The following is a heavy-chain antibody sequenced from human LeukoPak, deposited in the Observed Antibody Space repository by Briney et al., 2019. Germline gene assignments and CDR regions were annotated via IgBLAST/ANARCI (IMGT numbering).Heavy chain of an antibody. V-gene: IGHV3-11*06. J-gene: IGHJ6*02. Sequence: PGGSLRLSCAASGFTFSDYYMSWIRQAPGKGLEWVSYISSSSSYTNYADSVKGRFTMSRDNAKNSLYLQMNSLRAEDTAVYYCARSDIVVVPAATYYYYYGMDVWGQGTTVTVSS. CDR2: ISSSSSYT. CDR1: GFTFSDYY. CDR3: ARSDIVVVPAATYYYYYGMDV. D-gene: IGHD2-2*01.